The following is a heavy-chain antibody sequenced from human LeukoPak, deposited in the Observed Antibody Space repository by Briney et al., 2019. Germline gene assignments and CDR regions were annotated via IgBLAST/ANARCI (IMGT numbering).Heavy chain of an antibody. V-gene: IGHV7-4-1*02. CDR3: ARDRTLFDY. CDR2: INTNTGNP. J-gene: IGHJ4*02. Sequence: ASVKVSCEASGYTFTSYAMKWVRQAPGQGLEWMGWINTNTGNPTYAQGFTGRFVFSLDTSVSAAYLQISSLKTEDTAVYYCARDRTLFDYWGQGTLVTVSS. D-gene: IGHD1-14*01. CDR1: GYTFTSYA.